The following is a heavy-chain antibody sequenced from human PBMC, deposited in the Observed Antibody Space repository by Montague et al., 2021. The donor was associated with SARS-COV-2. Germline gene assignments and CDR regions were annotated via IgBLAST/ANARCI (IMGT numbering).Heavy chain of an antibody. D-gene: IGHD3-16*02. V-gene: IGHV4-39*01. CDR3: ARLGFVELWLNLGWFDP. CDR2: VYYSGGT. J-gene: IGHJ5*02. CDR1: GDSIRSSGYY. Sequence: SETLSLTCSVSGDSIRSSGYYWDRIRQPPGKGLEWIGTVYYSGGTNYNPSLKSRVTMPVDTSKNQFSLELRSVTAADTAVYYCARLGFVELWLNLGWFDPWGQGTLVTVSS.